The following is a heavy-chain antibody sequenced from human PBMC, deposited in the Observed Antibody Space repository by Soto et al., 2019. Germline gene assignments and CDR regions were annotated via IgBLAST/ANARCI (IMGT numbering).Heavy chain of an antibody. CDR3: AAAKLVAAAPFGY. J-gene: IGHJ4*02. V-gene: IGHV1-58*01. Sequence: ASVKVSCKASGFTFTSSAVQWVRQARGQRLEWIGWIVVGSGNTNYAQKFQERVTITRDMSTSTAYMELSSLRSEDTAVYYCAAAKLVAAAPFGYWGQGTLVTVSS. CDR2: IVVGSGNT. D-gene: IGHD2-15*01. CDR1: GFTFTSSA.